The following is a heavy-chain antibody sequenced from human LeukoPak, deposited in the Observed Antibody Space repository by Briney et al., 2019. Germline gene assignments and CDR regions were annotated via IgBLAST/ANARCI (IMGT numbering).Heavy chain of an antibody. D-gene: IGHD5-18*01. CDR1: GFTFSSYW. J-gene: IGHJ4*02. V-gene: IGHV3-74*01. CDR2: INSDGSST. CDR3: VKEAKNSYGEC. Sequence: GGSLRLSCAASGFTFSSYWMHWVRQAPGKGLVWVSRINSDGSSTSYADSVKGRFTISRDNAKNTLYLQMNSLRAEDTAEYYCVKEAKNSYGECWGQGTLVTVSS.